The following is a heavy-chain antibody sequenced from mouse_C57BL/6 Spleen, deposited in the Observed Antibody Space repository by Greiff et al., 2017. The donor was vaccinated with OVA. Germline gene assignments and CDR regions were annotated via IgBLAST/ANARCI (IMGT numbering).Heavy chain of an antibody. CDR3: AYGNDWFAY. D-gene: IGHD2-1*01. CDR1: GYTFTSYW. J-gene: IGHJ3*01. CDR2: IHPSDRDT. Sequence: QVQLQQPGAELVKPGASVKVSCTASGYTFTSYWMHWVKQRPGQGLEWIGRIHPSDRDTNYNQKFKGQATLTLSKSSSTAYMQLSSLTSEDSAVYYCAYGNDWFAYWGQGTLVTVSA. V-gene: IGHV1-74*01.